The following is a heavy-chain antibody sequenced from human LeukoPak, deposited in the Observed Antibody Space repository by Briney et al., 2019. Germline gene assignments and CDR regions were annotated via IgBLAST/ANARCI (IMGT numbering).Heavy chain of an antibody. CDR2: INSDGSST. D-gene: IGHD4-17*01. CDR3: ARDLHDYGDPAGIDY. V-gene: IGHV3-74*01. J-gene: IGHJ4*02. Sequence: GGSLRPSCAASGFTFSSYWMHWVRQAPGKGLVWVSRINSDGSSTSYADSVKGRFTISRDNAKNTLYLQMNSLRAEDTAVYYCARDLHDYGDPAGIDYWGQGTLVTVSS. CDR1: GFTFSSYW.